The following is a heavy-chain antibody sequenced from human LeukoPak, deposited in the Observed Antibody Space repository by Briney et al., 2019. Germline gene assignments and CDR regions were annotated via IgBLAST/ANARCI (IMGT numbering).Heavy chain of an antibody. CDR3: ARDGRLVVRYYYYYGMDV. D-gene: IGHD2-21*01. V-gene: IGHV1-18*01. CDR1: GCTFTSYG. J-gene: IGHJ6*02. Sequence: ASVKVSCTASGCTFTSYGISWVRQAPGQGLEWMGWISAYNGNTNYAQKLQGRVTMTTDTSTSSAYMELRSLRSDDTAVYYCARDGRLVVRYYYYYGMDVWGQGTTVTVSS. CDR2: ISAYNGNT.